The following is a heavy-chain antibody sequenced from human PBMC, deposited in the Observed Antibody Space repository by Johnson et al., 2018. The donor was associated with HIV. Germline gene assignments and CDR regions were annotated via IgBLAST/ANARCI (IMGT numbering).Heavy chain of an antibody. Sequence: VQLVESGGGLVQPGGSLRLSCAASEFSFSNYWMTWVRQAPGKGLEWVANINQDGSEKFSVDSVKGRFTISRDNAKNSLYLQMNSLRAEDTAVYYCARDQSVYDIPAGAFDIWGQGTMVTVSS. CDR2: INQDGSEK. D-gene: IGHD5/OR15-5a*01. J-gene: IGHJ3*02. V-gene: IGHV3-7*05. CDR3: ARDQSVYDIPAGAFDI. CDR1: EFSFSNYW.